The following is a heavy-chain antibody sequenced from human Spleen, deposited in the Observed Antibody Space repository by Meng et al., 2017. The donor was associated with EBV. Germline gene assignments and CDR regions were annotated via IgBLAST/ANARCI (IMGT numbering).Heavy chain of an antibody. Sequence: QGHQQISGPGLVTPSGTLSLTCAFSGGSCSIRNWWNWVRQAPGKGLEWIGEIYHSGSTSYNPSLESRVTISIDKSKNQVSLKLTSVTAADTAVYYCAQRERWGLDPWGQGTLVTVSS. J-gene: IGHJ5*02. CDR3: AQRERWGLDP. D-gene: IGHD3-16*01. CDR2: IYHSGST. V-gene: IGHV4-4*02. CDR1: GGSCSIRNW.